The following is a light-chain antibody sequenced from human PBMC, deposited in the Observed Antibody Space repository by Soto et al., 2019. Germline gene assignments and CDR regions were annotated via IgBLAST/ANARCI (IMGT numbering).Light chain of an antibody. CDR3: QQYNNWPPIT. CDR2: GAS. J-gene: IGKJ5*01. CDR1: QSVSSN. Sequence: EIVLTQSPATLSVSPVERATLSCRASQSVSSNLSWYQQKPGQAPRLLIYGASTRATVIPASFSGSGSGTEFTLTISSLQSEDFAVYYCQQYNNWPPITFGQGTRLEI. V-gene: IGKV3-15*01.